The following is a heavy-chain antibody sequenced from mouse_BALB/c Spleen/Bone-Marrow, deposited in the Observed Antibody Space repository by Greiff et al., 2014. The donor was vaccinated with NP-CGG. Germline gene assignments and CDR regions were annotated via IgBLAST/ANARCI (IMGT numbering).Heavy chain of an antibody. CDR1: GYTFTNYW. Sequence: QVQLQQSGAELAKPGAPVKMSCKASGYTFTNYWMHWVKQGPGQGLEWIGYINPSTGYTDYNQKFKDKATLTADKSSSTAYMQLSSLTSEDSAVYYCARSYGNYVDYWGQGTTLTVSS. D-gene: IGHD2-1*01. CDR2: INPSTGYT. J-gene: IGHJ2*01. V-gene: IGHV1-7*01. CDR3: ARSYGNYVDY.